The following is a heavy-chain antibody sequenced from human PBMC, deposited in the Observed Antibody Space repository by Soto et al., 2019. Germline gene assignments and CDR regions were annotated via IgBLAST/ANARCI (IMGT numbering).Heavy chain of an antibody. J-gene: IGHJ5*02. CDR3: ARVRGRIIAAAGTEWFDP. D-gene: IGHD6-13*01. Sequence: SVKFSCKASGGTFSSYAISWVRQAPGQGLEWMGGIIPIFGTANYAQKFQGRVTITADESTSTAYMELSSLRSEDTAVYYCARVRGRIIAAAGTEWFDPWGQGTLVTVSS. V-gene: IGHV1-69*01. CDR2: IIPIFGTA. CDR1: GGTFSSYA.